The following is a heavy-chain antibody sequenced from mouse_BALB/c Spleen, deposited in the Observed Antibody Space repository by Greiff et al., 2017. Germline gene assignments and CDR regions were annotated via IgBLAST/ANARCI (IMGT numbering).Heavy chain of an antibody. Sequence: EVKLLESGGGLVQPGGSMKLSCVASGFTFSNYWMNWVRQSPEKGLEWVAEIRLKSNNYATHYAESVKGRFTISRDDSKSSVYLQMNNLRAEDTGVYYCTRKYGSYVWYFDVWGAGTTVTVSS. J-gene: IGHJ1*01. V-gene: IGHV6-6*02. D-gene: IGHD2-10*02. CDR2: IRLKSNNYAT. CDR3: TRKYGSYVWYFDV. CDR1: GFTFSNYW.